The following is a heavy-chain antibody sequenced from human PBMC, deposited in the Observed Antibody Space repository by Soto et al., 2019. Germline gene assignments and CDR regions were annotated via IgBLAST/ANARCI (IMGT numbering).Heavy chain of an antibody. J-gene: IGHJ1*01. CDR1: GGTFSSYT. Sequence: QVQLVQSGAEVKKPGSSVKVSCKASGGTFSSYTISWVRQAPGQGLEWMGRIIPILGIANYAQKFQGRVTITADKSTSTAYMELXSLRSEDTAVYYCARGGAMEYFQHWGQGTLVTVSS. CDR2: IIPILGIA. V-gene: IGHV1-69*02. D-gene: IGHD3-16*01. CDR3: ARGGAMEYFQH.